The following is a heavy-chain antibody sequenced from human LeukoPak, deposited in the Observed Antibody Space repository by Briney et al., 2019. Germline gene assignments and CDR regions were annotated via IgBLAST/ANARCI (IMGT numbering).Heavy chain of an antibody. CDR1: GGSISSSSYY. D-gene: IGHD1-26*01. J-gene: IGHJ3*02. Sequence: PSETLSLTCTVSGGSISSSSYYWGWIRQPPGKGLEWIGSIYYSGSTYYNPSLKSRVTISVDTSRNKFSLKLNSVTAADTAVYYCARPAYRGSYYDAFDIWGRGTMVTASS. CDR3: ARPAYRGSYYDAFDI. CDR2: IYYSGST. V-gene: IGHV4-39*01.